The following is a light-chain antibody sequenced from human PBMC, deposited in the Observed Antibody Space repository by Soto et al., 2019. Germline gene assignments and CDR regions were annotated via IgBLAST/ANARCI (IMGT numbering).Light chain of an antibody. Sequence: DIQMTQSPSTLSSSVGDRVTITCRASQSVLNWLAWYQQKPGYAPRLLIYKASTLASGVPSRFSGRGSGTEFTLTISSLQPDDFATYYCQQYNRYSTFGQGTKVEIK. V-gene: IGKV1-5*03. CDR2: KAS. CDR3: QQYNRYST. CDR1: QSVLNW. J-gene: IGKJ1*01.